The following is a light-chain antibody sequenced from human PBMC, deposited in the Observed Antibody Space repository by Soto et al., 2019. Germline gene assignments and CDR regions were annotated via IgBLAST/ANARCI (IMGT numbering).Light chain of an antibody. CDR3: SSYAGNNNYV. CDR1: SSDVGGYNY. Sequence: QSALTQPPSASGSPGQSVAISCTGTSSDVGGYNYVSWYQLHPGKAPKLMIYEVNLRPSGVPDRFSGSKSGNTASLTVSGLQAEYEADYYCSSYAGNNNYVFGTGTKLTV. J-gene: IGLJ1*01. CDR2: EVN. V-gene: IGLV2-8*01.